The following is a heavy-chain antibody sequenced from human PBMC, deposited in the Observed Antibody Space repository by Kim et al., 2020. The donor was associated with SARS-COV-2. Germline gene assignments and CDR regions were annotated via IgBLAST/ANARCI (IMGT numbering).Heavy chain of an antibody. D-gene: IGHD3-3*01. V-gene: IGHV3-15*01. Sequence: VKGRFTISRDDSKNTLYLQMNSLKTEDTAVYYCTTTYYDFWSGSYDAFDIWGQGTMVTVSS. CDR3: TTTYYDFWSGSYDAFDI. J-gene: IGHJ3*02.